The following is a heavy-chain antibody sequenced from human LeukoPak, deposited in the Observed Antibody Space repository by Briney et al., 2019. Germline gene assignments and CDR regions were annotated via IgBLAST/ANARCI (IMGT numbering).Heavy chain of an antibody. CDR2: INHSGST. CDR1: VGSFSGYH. J-gene: IGHJ4*02. Sequence: PSETLSLTCAVYVGSFSGYHWSWIRQPPGKGLEWIGEINHSGSTNYNPSLKSRVTISVDTSKNQFSLKLSSVTAADTAVYYCARGTYLHRGSSSSWYDYRGQGSLVTVSS. V-gene: IGHV4-34*01. D-gene: IGHD6-13*01. CDR3: ARGTYLHRGSSSSWYDY.